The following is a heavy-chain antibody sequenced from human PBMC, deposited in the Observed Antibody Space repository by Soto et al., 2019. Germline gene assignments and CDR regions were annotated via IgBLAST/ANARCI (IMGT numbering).Heavy chain of an antibody. V-gene: IGHV4-30-2*01. Sequence: LRLSCAASGFTFSSYAMSWIRQPPGKGLEWIGYIYYSGNTYYNPSLKSRVTISVDRSKNQFSLKLSSVTAADTAVYYCARATVTRLDYWGQGTLVTVSS. CDR1: GFTFSSYA. CDR3: ARATVTRLDY. J-gene: IGHJ4*02. D-gene: IGHD4-17*01. CDR2: IYYSGNT.